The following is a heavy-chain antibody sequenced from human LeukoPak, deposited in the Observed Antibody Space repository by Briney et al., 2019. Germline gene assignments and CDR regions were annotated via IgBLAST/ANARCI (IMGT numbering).Heavy chain of an antibody. CDR1: GFTFSSYA. D-gene: IGHD3-22*01. J-gene: IGHJ4*02. CDR2: ISGSGGST. V-gene: IGHV3-23*01. CDR3: ARPSTYDSSGPIDY. Sequence: TGGSLRLSCAASGFTFSSYAMSWVRQAPGKGLEWVSAISGSGGSTYYADSVKGRFTISRDNSKNTLYLQMNSLRAEDTAVYYCARPSTYDSSGPIDYWGQGTLVTVSS.